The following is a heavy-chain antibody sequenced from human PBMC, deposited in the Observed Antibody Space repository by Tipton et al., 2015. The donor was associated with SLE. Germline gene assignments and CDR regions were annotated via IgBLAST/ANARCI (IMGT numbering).Heavy chain of an antibody. V-gene: IGHV4-38-2*01. CDR1: GYSISSGYY. CDR3: ARAKRIWFGESPNYFDY. CDR2: IYHSGST. D-gene: IGHD3-10*01. J-gene: IGHJ4*02. Sequence: TLSLTCAVPGYSISSGYYWGWIRQPPGKGLEWIGSIYHSGSTYYNPSLKSRVTISVDTSKNQFSLKLSSVTAADTAVYYCARAKRIWFGESPNYFDYWGQGTLVTVSS.